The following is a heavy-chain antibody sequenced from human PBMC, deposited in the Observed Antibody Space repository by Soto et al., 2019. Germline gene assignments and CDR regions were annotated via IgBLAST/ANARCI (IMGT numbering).Heavy chain of an antibody. CDR3: AKDRLRRPRGYFDY. D-gene: IGHD5-12*01. J-gene: IGHJ4*02. Sequence: QVQLVESGGGVVQPGRSLRLSCAASGFTFSSYGMHWVRQAPGKGLEWVAVISYDGSNKYYADSVKGRFTISRDNSKNTLYLQMNSLRAEDTAVYYCAKDRLRRPRGYFDYWGQGTLVTVSS. V-gene: IGHV3-30*18. CDR1: GFTFSSYG. CDR2: ISYDGSNK.